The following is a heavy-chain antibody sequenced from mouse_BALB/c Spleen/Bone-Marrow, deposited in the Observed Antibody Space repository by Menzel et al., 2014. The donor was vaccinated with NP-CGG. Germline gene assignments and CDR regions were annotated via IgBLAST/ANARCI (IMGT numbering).Heavy chain of an antibody. CDR1: GFSLTNFG. D-gene: IGHD2-3*01. J-gene: IGHJ2*01. Sequence: QVQLQQSGPGLVQPSQRLSIPCTVSGFSLTNFGLHWVRQSPGKGLEWLGVIWSGGSTDYNAAFISRLSISKDNSKSQVFFKMNSLQANDTAIYYCARADGFYDYWGQGTTLTVSS. CDR3: ARADGFYDY. CDR2: IWSGGST. V-gene: IGHV2-2*02.